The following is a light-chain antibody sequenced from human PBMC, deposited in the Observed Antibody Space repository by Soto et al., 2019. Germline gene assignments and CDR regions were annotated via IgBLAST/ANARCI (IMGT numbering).Light chain of an antibody. CDR1: QSVANNY. J-gene: IGKJ2*01. CDR2: DAS. Sequence: EIVLTQSPGTLSLSPGERATLSCRASQSVANNYLAWYQQKPGQAPRFLMYDASSRATGIPDRFSGSGSGTDFTLTISRLEPEDFAVYYCEQYGSSLYTFGQGTKLEIK. CDR3: EQYGSSLYT. V-gene: IGKV3-20*01.